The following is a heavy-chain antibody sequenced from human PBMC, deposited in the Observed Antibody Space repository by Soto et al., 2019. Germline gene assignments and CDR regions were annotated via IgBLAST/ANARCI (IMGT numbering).Heavy chain of an antibody. Sequence: EVQLVESGGGLVQPGGSLRLSCAASGFTFSSYEMNWVRQAPGKGLEWVSYISSSGSTIYYADSVKGRFTISRDNAKNSLYLQMNSLRAEDTAVYYCETAMVLYGMDVWGQGTTVTVSS. CDR2: ISSSGSTI. D-gene: IGHD5-18*01. V-gene: IGHV3-48*03. CDR3: ETAMVLYGMDV. J-gene: IGHJ6*02. CDR1: GFTFSSYE.